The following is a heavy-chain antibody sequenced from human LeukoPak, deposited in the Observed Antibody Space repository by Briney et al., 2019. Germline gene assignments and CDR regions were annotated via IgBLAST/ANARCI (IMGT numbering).Heavy chain of an antibody. CDR2: IYDNGST. CDR3: ASPRAERSTWYAVDY. J-gene: IGHJ4*02. V-gene: IGHV4-4*02. CDR1: GGSISRSNW. D-gene: IGHD6-13*01. Sequence: SETLSLTCAVSGGSISRSNWWSWVRQSPGKGLEWIGEIYDNGSTNYNPSLKSRVTISVDKSKNQFSLKLSSVTAADTAVYYCASPRAERSTWYAVDYWGQGTLVTVSS.